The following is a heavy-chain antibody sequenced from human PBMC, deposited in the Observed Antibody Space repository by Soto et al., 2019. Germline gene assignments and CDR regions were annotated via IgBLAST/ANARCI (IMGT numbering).Heavy chain of an antibody. CDR3: ATNPRSSASYKWFDP. V-gene: IGHV4-59*01. CDR1: GGSISPYY. CDR2: IHYSGST. Sequence: PSETLSLTCTVSGGSISPYYWSWIRQPPGKGLEWIGYIHYSGSTNYNPSLKSRVTISMDTSRNQFSLKLNSVTAADTAVYYCATNPRSSASYKWFDPWGQGTLVPVSS. J-gene: IGHJ5*02. D-gene: IGHD6-19*01.